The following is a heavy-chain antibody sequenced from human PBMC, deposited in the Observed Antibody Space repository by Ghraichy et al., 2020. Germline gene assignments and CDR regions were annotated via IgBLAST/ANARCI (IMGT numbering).Heavy chain of an antibody. J-gene: IGHJ4*02. Sequence: SVKVSCKASGGTFTSYAISWVRQAPGQGLEWMGRIIPIFGTANYAQKFQGRVTITADESTSTAYMELSSLRSEDTAVYYCAIGNDYGDYAVPDYWGQGTLVTVSS. V-gene: IGHV1-69*13. CDR2: IIPIFGTA. D-gene: IGHD4-17*01. CDR1: GGTFTSYA. CDR3: AIGNDYGDYAVPDY.